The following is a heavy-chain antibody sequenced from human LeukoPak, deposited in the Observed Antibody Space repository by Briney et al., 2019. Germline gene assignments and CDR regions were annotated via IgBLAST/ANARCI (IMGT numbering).Heavy chain of an antibody. Sequence: GGSLRLSCAASGFTFSSYAMSWVRQAPGKGLEWVSAISGSGGSTYYADSVKGRFTISRDNSKNTLYLQMNSLRAEDTAVYYCAKELLQVYYYYYYGMDVWGQGTTVTVSS. D-gene: IGHD2-15*01. J-gene: IGHJ6*02. CDR2: ISGSGGST. CDR3: AKELLQVYYYYYYGMDV. V-gene: IGHV3-23*01. CDR1: GFTFSSYA.